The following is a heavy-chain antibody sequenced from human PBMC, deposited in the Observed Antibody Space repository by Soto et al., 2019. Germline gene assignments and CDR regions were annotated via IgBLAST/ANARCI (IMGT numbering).Heavy chain of an antibody. CDR1: EFIFSSYW. CDR2: INGDGSTT. D-gene: IGHD6-6*01. J-gene: IGHJ4*02. V-gene: IGHV3-74*01. Sequence: GGSLRLSCAASEFIFSSYWMHWVRQAPGKGLVWVSRINGDGSTTTYADSVKGRFTISRDNAKNTLYLQMNSLRAEDTAVYYCARRHPGAIAPRLFDSWGQGTLVTVS. CDR3: ARRHPGAIAPRLFDS.